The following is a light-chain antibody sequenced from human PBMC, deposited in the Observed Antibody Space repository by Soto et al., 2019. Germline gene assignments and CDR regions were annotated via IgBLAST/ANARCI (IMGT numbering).Light chain of an antibody. J-gene: IGLJ1*01. CDR3: SSYTSSRTFYV. V-gene: IGLV2-18*02. CDR2: EVS. Sequence: QSALTQPPSVSGSPGQSVTISCTGTSSDVGSYNRVSWYQQPPGTAPKLMIYEVSNRPSGVPDRFSGSKSGNTASLTISGLQAENEADYYCSSYTSSRTFYVFGTGTKLTVL. CDR1: SSDVGSYNR.